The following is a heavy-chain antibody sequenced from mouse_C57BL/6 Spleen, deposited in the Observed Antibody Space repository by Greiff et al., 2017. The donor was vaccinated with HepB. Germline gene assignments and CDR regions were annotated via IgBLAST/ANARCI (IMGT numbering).Heavy chain of an antibody. Sequence: EVKLEESGGGLVKPGGSLKLSCAASGFTFSSYTMSWVRQTPEKRLEWVATISGGGGNTYYPVSVKGRFTISRDNAKNTLYLQMSSLRSEDTALYYCARHPLYYGYYFDYWGQGTTLTVSS. CDR2: ISGGGGNT. J-gene: IGHJ2*01. CDR3: ARHPLYYGYYFDY. CDR1: GFTFSSYT. D-gene: IGHD1-1*01. V-gene: IGHV5-9*01.